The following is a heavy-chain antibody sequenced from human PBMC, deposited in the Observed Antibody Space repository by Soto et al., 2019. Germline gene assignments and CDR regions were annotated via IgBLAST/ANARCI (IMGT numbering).Heavy chain of an antibody. CDR3: ARDSAIRVPDYYYYMDV. J-gene: IGHJ6*03. CDR2: IYSGGCT. CDR1: GFTVSSNY. D-gene: IGHD3-10*01. Sequence: PGGSLRLSCAASGFTVSSNYMSWVRQAPGKGLEWVSVIYSGGCTYYADSVRGRFTISRDNSKNTLYLQMNSLRAEDTAVYYCARDSAIRVPDYYYYMDVWGKGTTVTVSS. V-gene: IGHV3-66*01.